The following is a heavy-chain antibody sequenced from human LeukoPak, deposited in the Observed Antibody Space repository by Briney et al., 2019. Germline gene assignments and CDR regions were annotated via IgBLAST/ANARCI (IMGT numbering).Heavy chain of an antibody. CDR1: GFTSSSYS. D-gene: IGHD1-7*01. CDR2: ITSSSSYI. CDR3: ASGRNVGITGTTGAFDI. J-gene: IGHJ3*02. Sequence: GGSLRLSCAASGFTSSSYSMNWVRQAPGKGLEWVSSITSSSSYIYYADSVKGRFTISRDNAKNSLYLQMNSLGDEDTAVYYCASGRNVGITGTTGAFDIRGQGTMVTVSS. V-gene: IGHV3-21*01.